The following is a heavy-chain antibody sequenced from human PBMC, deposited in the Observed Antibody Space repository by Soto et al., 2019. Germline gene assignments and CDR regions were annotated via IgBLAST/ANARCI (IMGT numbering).Heavy chain of an antibody. CDR2: ISSSSSYI. D-gene: IGHD3-22*01. J-gene: IGHJ6*02. Sequence: GGSLRLSCAASGFTFSSYSMNWVRQAPGKGLEWVSSISSSSSYIYYADSVKGRFTISRDNAKNSLYLQMNSLRAEDTAVYYCASAYYYDSSGYHPYGMDVWGQGTTVTVSS. V-gene: IGHV3-21*01. CDR3: ASAYYYDSSGYHPYGMDV. CDR1: GFTFSSYS.